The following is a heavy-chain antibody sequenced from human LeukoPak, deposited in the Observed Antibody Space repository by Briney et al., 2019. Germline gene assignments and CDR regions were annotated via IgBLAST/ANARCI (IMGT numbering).Heavy chain of an antibody. CDR2: INPSGGST. V-gene: IGHV1-46*01. CDR1: GYTLTSYY. J-gene: IGHJ3*02. CDR3: ARVLELLGAFDI. D-gene: IGHD1-26*01. Sequence: ASVKVSCKASGYTLTSYYMHWVRQAPGQGLEWMGIINPSGGSTSYAQKFQGRVTMTRDTSTSTVYMELSSLRSKDTAVYYCARVLELLGAFDIWGQGTMVTVSS.